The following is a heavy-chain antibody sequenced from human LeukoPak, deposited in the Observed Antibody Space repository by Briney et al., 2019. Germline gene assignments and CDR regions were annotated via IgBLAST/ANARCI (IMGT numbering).Heavy chain of an antibody. CDR3: AKVPVPAAIGYYYYYYMDV. J-gene: IGHJ6*03. Sequence: GGSLRLSCAASGFTFSSYAMHWVRQAPGKGLEWVAFIRYDGSNKYYADSVKGRFTISTDNSKNTLYLQMNSLRAEDTAVYYCAKVPVPAAIGYYYYYYMDVWGKGTTVTVSS. CDR1: GFTFSSYA. D-gene: IGHD2-2*01. V-gene: IGHV3-30*02. CDR2: IRYDGSNK.